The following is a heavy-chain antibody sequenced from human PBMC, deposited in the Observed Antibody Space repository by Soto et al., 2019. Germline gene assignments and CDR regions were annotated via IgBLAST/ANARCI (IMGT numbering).Heavy chain of an antibody. CDR1: GFTFSSYW. J-gene: IGHJ6*02. Sequence: EVQLVESGGGLVQPGGSLRLSCAASGFTFSSYWMSWVRQAPGKGLEWVANIKQDGSEKYYVDSVKGRFTISRDNPTNSLYLQMNSLRAEYAAVYYCARDGLIAVAGSARRVGYYYGMDVWGQGTTVTVSS. V-gene: IGHV3-7*01. CDR3: ARDGLIAVAGSARRVGYYYGMDV. CDR2: IKQDGSEK. D-gene: IGHD6-19*01.